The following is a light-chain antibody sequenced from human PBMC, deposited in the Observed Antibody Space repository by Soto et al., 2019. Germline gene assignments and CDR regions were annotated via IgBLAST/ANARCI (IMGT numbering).Light chain of an antibody. CDR2: DAS. J-gene: IGKJ5*01. CDR1: QGVGST. CDR3: QQRNTWPPIT. V-gene: IGKV3-15*01. Sequence: ELVLTQSPATLSVSPGERATLSCRASQGVGSTLAWYQQEPGQAPRLLIYDASTRATGIPARFSGDGSGTEFTLTISSLQSDDFALYYCQQRNTWPPITFGQGTRLEIK.